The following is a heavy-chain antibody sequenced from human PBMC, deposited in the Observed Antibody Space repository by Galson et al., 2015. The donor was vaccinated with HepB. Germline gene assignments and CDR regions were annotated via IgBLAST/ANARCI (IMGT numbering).Heavy chain of an antibody. Sequence: SVKVSCKASGCTFTSYGISWVRQAPGQGLEWMGWISAYNGNTNYAQKLQGRVTMTTDTSTSIAYMELRSLRSDDTAVYYCAREGLPNREYFQHWGQGTLVTVSS. CDR2: ISAYNGNT. D-gene: IGHD2-21*01. V-gene: IGHV1-18*01. J-gene: IGHJ1*01. CDR3: AREGLPNREYFQH. CDR1: GCTFTSYG.